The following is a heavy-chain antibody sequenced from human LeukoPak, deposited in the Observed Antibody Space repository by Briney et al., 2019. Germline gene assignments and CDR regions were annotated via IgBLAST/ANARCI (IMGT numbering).Heavy chain of an antibody. V-gene: IGHV4-61*01. CDR1: GGSVTSGSYY. CDR3: VREHDLGDCDH. CDR2: ISYRGNT. Sequence: TSETLSLTCSVSGGSVTSGSYYWSWIRQPPGKELEWIGYISYRGNTNYNPSLKSRVTVSADTSKNQFSLKLSSVSAADTAVYYCVREHDLGDCDHWGQGTLVTVSS. D-gene: IGHD2-21*02. J-gene: IGHJ4*02.